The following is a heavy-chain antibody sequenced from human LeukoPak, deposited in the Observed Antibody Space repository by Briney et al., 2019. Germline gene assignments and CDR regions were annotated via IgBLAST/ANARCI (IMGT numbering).Heavy chain of an antibody. CDR2: ISGSGGAT. V-gene: IGHV3-23*01. CDR1: GFTFSSYA. CDR3: AKPYDSGTFPPGY. Sequence: GGSLRLSCAASGFTFSSYAMSWVRQVPGKGLEWVSSISGSGGATYYAESVKGRFTISRDNSKNTLYLQINSLRAEDTAVYYCAKPYDSGTFPPGYWGQGTLVTVSS. J-gene: IGHJ4*02. D-gene: IGHD3-10*01.